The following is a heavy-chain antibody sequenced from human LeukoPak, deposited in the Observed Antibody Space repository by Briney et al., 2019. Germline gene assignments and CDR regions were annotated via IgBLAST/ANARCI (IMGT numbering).Heavy chain of an antibody. Sequence: ASVKVSCKASGYTFTGYYMHWVRQAPAQGLEWMGWINPNSGGTNYAQKFQGRVTMTRDTSISTAYMELSRLRSDDTAVYYCARDDFWSGYGLYYFDYWGQGTLVTVSS. CDR3: ARDDFWSGYGLYYFDY. V-gene: IGHV1-2*02. J-gene: IGHJ4*02. D-gene: IGHD3-3*01. CDR1: GYTFTGYY. CDR2: INPNSGGT.